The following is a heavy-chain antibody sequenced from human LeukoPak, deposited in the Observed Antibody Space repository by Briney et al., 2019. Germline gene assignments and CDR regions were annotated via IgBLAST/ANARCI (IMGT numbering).Heavy chain of an antibody. CDR2: IKTDGSIT. J-gene: IGHJ4*02. CDR1: GFTFSSYW. D-gene: IGHD2-21*02. Sequence: GPSLRLSRAASGFTFSSYWMCWVRQDPGKGLAWVSCIKTDGSITAYAGSVKGRLTISRDNAKNTLYLQMNSLRADDTAVYYCARDGDAPMTDFDYWGQGTLVTVSS. V-gene: IGHV3-74*01. CDR3: ARDGDAPMTDFDY.